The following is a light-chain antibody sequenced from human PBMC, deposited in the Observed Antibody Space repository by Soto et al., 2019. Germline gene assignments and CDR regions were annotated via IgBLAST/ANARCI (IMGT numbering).Light chain of an antibody. CDR3: GTWDSSLSVFV. CDR2: EDN. CDR1: SSNIGKNY. Sequence: QSALPQPPSVSASPGQKVTFSCSGSSSNIGKNYVSWYQQVPGTAPKLLIYEDNKRRSGIPDRFSGSKSGTSATLGITGLQTGDEADYYCGTWDSSLSVFVFGTGTKVTVL. J-gene: IGLJ1*01. V-gene: IGLV1-51*02.